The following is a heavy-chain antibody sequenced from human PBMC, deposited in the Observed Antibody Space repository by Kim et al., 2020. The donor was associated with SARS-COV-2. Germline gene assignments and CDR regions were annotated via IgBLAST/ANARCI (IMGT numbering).Heavy chain of an antibody. J-gene: IGHJ6*02. V-gene: IGHV3-33*01. Sequence: GGSLRLSCAASGFTFSSYGMHWVRQAPGKGLEWVAVIWYDGSNKYYADSVKGRFTISRDNSKNTLYLQMNSLRAEDTAVYYCARDGFEIVVVPAQLHNNYYYYGMDVWGQGTTVTVSS. CDR3: ARDGFEIVVVPAQLHNNYYYYGMDV. CDR1: GFTFSSYG. CDR2: IWYDGSNK. D-gene: IGHD2-2*01.